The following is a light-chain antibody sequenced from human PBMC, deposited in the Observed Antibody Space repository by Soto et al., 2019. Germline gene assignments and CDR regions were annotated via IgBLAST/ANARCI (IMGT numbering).Light chain of an antibody. V-gene: IGLV2-23*02. CDR1: SSDVGSYNL. Sequence: QSALTQPASVSGSPGQSITISCTGTSSDVGSYNLDSWYQQHPGKAPKLMIYEVSKRPSGVSNRFSGSKSGNTASLTISGLQAEDEADYYCCSYAGSSTYYVFGTGTKLTVL. CDR3: CSYAGSSTYYV. CDR2: EVS. J-gene: IGLJ1*01.